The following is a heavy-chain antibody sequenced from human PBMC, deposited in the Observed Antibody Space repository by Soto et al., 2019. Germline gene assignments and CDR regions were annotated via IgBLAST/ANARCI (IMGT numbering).Heavy chain of an antibody. CDR2: IISGNGNT. J-gene: IGHJ4*02. Sequence: QVQLVQSGAEVKKPGASVKLSCKAPRSTFTSDALHWVRQAPGQRLEWLGCIISGNGNTKYSQRFQRRDTITRDTTASTAYMGLSSLRSEDTAVYYCASGRLQLRIFDNWGQGTLVTVSS. V-gene: IGHV1-3*01. CDR1: RSTFTSDA. CDR3: ASGRLQLRIFDN. D-gene: IGHD6-25*01.